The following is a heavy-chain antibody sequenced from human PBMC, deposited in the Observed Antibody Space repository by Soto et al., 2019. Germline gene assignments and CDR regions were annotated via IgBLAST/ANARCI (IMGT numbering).Heavy chain of an antibody. V-gene: IGHV3-7*05. CDR2: IKHDGGEE. CDR3: ARGPPSPVGANSFDY. Sequence: EVELVESGGGLVQPGGSLRLSCAASGFTFGTYWMSWVRQTPGKGLEWVANIKHDGGEEYYVDSVRGRFTISRDNARNSLYLQMNSLRAEDTAVYYCARGPPSPVGANSFDYWGQGTLITVSS. J-gene: IGHJ4*02. CDR1: GFTFGTYW. D-gene: IGHD1-26*01.